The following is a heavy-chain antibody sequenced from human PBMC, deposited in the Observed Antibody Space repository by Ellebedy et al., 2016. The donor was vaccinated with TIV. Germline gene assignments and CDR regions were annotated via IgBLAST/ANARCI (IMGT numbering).Heavy chain of an antibody. J-gene: IGHJ1*01. CDR1: GGSISSSSYY. V-gene: IGHV4-39*01. CDR3: AGQTIAAGGTEEYFHH. D-gene: IGHD6-13*01. Sequence: MPSETLSLTCTVSGGSISSSSYYWGWLRQPPGQGLEWIGSIYYIGNTYYTPSLKRRVTMSVDTYKNQSSLQLSSVTAADTAVYYCAGQTIAAGGTEEYFHHWGQGTLVTVSS. CDR2: IYYIGNT.